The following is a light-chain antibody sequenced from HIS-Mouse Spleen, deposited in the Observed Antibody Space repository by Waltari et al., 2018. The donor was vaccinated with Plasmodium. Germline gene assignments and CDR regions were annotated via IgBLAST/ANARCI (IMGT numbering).Light chain of an antibody. CDR2: STN. J-gene: IGLJ2*01. CDR1: SGSVSTSYY. Sequence: QTVVTQEPSFSVSPGGTVTLTCGLSSGSVSTSYYPSWYQQTPGQAPRTLIYSTNTPSSGVPDRVSGSILGNKAALTITGAQADDESDYYCVLYMGSGTVVFGGGTKLTVL. V-gene: IGLV8-61*01. CDR3: VLYMGSGTVV.